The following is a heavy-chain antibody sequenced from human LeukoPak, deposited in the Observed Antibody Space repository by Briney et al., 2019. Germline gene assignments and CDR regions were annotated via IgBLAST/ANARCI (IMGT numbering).Heavy chain of an antibody. D-gene: IGHD2-2*01. CDR1: GFTFSSYA. J-gene: IGHJ4*02. Sequence: GSLRLSCAASGFTFSSYAMSWVRQAPGKGLEWVSAISGSGGSTYYADSVKGRFTISRDNPKSTLYLQMNSLRAEDTAVYYCARIPTIGWGDYWGQGTLVTVSS. CDR3: ARIPTIGWGDY. V-gene: IGHV3-23*01. CDR2: ISGSGGST.